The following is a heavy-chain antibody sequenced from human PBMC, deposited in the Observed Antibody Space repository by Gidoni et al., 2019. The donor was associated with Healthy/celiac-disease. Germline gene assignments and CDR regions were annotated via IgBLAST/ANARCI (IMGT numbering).Heavy chain of an antibody. V-gene: IGHV3-21*01. J-gene: IGHJ4*02. CDR3: ARSTSPYCSGGSCYVDY. D-gene: IGHD2-15*01. CDR1: GFTFSSYA. CDR2: ISSSSSYI. Sequence: EVQLVESGGGLVKPGGSLRLSCAASGFTFSSYAMNWVRQAPGKGLEWVSSISSSSSYIYYADSVKGRFTISRDNAKNSLYLQMNSLRAEDTAVYYCARSTSPYCSGGSCYVDYWGQGTLVTVSS.